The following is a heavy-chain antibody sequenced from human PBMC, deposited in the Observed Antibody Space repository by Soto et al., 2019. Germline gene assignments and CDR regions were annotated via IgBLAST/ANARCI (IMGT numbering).Heavy chain of an antibody. V-gene: IGHV4-59*08. J-gene: IGHJ4*02. CDR2: IYYSGST. CDR1: GGSISSYY. D-gene: IGHD3-10*01. CDR3: ARTGGGSGSYYRLDY. Sequence: SETLSLTCTVSGGSISSYYWSWIRQPLGKGLEWIGYIYYSGSTNYNPSLKSRVTISVDTSKNQFSLKLSSVTAADTAVYYCARTGGGSGSYYRLDYCGQGTLVTL.